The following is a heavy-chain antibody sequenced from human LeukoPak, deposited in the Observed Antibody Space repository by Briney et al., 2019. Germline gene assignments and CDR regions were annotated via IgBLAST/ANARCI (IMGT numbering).Heavy chain of an antibody. Sequence: PSETLFLTCTVSGGSISDYYWSWIRQPPGKGLEWIGYIYYSGSTNYNPSLKSRVTMSVDTSKNQFSLKLSSVTAADTAVYYCARDPYGSGSSNYYYYGMDVWGQGTTVTVSS. J-gene: IGHJ6*02. V-gene: IGHV4-59*01. CDR1: GGSISDYY. CDR2: IYYSGST. CDR3: ARDPYGSGSSNYYYYGMDV. D-gene: IGHD3-10*01.